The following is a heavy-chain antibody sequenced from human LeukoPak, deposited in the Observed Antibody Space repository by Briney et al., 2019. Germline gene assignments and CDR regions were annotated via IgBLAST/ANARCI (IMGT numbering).Heavy chain of an antibody. CDR1: GGSISSYY. V-gene: IGHV4-59*12. CDR3: ARAPPAATTWFDP. CDR2: IYYSGST. Sequence: SETLSLTCTVSGGSISSYYWSWIRQPPGKGLEWIGYIYYSGSTNYNPSLKSRVTISVDTSKNQFSLKLSSVTAADTAVYYCARAPPAATTWFDPWGQGTLVTVSS. D-gene: IGHD6-13*01. J-gene: IGHJ5*02.